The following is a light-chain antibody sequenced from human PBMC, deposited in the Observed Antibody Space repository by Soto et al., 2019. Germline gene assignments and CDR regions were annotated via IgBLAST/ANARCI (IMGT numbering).Light chain of an antibody. CDR1: SSDLGDFNY. CDR2: EVT. V-gene: IGLV2-8*01. J-gene: IGLJ2*01. CDR3: SSRIGGTSVV. Sequence: QSALTQPPSASGSPGQSVTISCTGTSSDLGDFNYVSWYQQHPGQVPKLMIYEVTKRPPGVPDRSSGSKSGNTASLTVSGLQAEDEADYYCSSRIGGTSVVFGGGTKLTVL.